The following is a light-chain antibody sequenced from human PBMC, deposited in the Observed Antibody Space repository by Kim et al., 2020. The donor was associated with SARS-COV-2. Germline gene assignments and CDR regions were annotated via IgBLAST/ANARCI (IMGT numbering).Light chain of an antibody. J-gene: IGKJ4*01. Sequence: ASVGDRIIITCQASHDLANSLNWYQQKPGQAPKLLIYDASNLATGVPSRFSGGGSGTYFTFIISNLHPEDIATYYCQQYDNLPLTFGGGTKVDIK. CDR1: HDLANS. CDR2: DAS. CDR3: QQYDNLPLT. V-gene: IGKV1-33*01.